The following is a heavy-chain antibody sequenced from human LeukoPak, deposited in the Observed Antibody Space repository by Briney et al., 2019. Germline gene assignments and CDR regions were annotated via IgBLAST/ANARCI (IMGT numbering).Heavy chain of an antibody. Sequence: PSETLSLTCAVYGGSFSGYYWSWIRQPPGKGLEWIGEINHSGSTNYNPSLKSRVTISVDTSKNQLSLKLSSVTAADTAVYYCARTVQYCSGGSCYSWYLLADNWFDPWGQGTLVTVSS. J-gene: IGHJ5*02. CDR3: ARTVQYCSGGSCYSWYLLADNWFDP. D-gene: IGHD2-15*01. CDR2: INHSGST. CDR1: GGSFSGYY. V-gene: IGHV4-34*01.